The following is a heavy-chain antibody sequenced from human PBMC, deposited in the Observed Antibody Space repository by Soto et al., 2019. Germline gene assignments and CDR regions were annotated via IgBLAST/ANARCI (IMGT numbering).Heavy chain of an antibody. Sequence: SETLSLTCAVSGGSISSYYWSWIRQPPGKGLEWIGYIYYSGSTNYNPSLKSRVTISVDTSKNQLSLKLSSVTAADTAVYYCARRYGYYFDYWGQGTLVTVSS. D-gene: IGHD4-17*01. J-gene: IGHJ4*02. CDR3: ARRYGYYFDY. V-gene: IGHV4-59*08. CDR1: GGSISSYY. CDR2: IYYSGST.